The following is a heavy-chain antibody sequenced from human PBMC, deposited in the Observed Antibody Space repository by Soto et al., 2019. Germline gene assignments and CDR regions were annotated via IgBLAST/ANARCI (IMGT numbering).Heavy chain of an antibody. CDR3: ARGPRSNYDFWSGLKANYYYYMDV. Sequence: GASVKVSCKASGYTFTSYDINWVRQATGQGLEWMGWMNPNSGNTGYAQKFQGRVTMTRNTSIGTAYMELSSLRSEDTAVYYCARGPRSNYDFWSGLKANYYYYMDVWGKGTTVTVSS. CDR1: GYTFTSYD. V-gene: IGHV1-8*01. D-gene: IGHD3-3*01. J-gene: IGHJ6*03. CDR2: MNPNSGNT.